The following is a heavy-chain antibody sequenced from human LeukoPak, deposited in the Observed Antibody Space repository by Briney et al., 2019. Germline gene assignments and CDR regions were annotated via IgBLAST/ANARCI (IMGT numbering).Heavy chain of an antibody. CDR3: AKDRILYSSGWTGWPDDY. J-gene: IGHJ4*01. Sequence: PGGSLRLSCAASGFTFSSYAMSWVRQAPGKGLEWVSAISGSGGSTYYADSVKGRFTISRDNSKNTLYLQMNSLRAEDTAVYYCAKDRILYSSGWTGWPDDYWGXGTLXTVSS. D-gene: IGHD6-19*01. CDR2: ISGSGGST. CDR1: GFTFSSYA. V-gene: IGHV3-23*01.